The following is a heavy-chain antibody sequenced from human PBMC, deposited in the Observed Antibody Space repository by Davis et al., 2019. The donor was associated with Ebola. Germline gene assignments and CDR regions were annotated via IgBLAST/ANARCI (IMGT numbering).Heavy chain of an antibody. Sequence: SETLSLTCTVSGGSIISSSYYWGWIRQPPGKGLEWIGSIYYSGSTYYNPSLKSRVTISIDTSKNQFSLEVRSVTAADTAFYYCVRGSDAYKTGYWGQGTLVTVSS. J-gene: IGHJ4*02. D-gene: IGHD5-24*01. CDR2: IYYSGST. CDR3: VRGSDAYKTGY. CDR1: GGSIISSSYY. V-gene: IGHV4-39*07.